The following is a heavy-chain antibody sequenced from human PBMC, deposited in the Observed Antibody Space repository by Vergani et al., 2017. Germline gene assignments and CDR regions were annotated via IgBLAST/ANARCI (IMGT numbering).Heavy chain of an antibody. CDR1: GFTFSSYS. CDR3: ARMGWYRYYYYGMDV. CDR2: ISSSSSYI. D-gene: IGHD6-19*01. V-gene: IGHV3-21*02. Sequence: EVQLLESGGDLVQPGGSLRLSCAASGFTFSSYSMNWVRQAPGKGLEWVSSISSSSSYIYYADSVKGRFTISRDNAKNSLYLQMNSLRAEDTAVYYCARMGWYRYYYYGMDVWGQGTTVTVSS. J-gene: IGHJ6*02.